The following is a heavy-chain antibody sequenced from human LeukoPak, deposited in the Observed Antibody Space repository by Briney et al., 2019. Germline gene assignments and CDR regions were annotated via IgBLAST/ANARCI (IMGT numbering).Heavy chain of an antibody. CDR3: AKAFDDYFFDY. D-gene: IGHD2-21*02. J-gene: IGHJ4*02. CDR2: ISGSGGST. Sequence: PGGSLRLSCAASRFTFNTYAMSWVRQAPGKGLEWVSAISGSGGSTYYADSVKGRFTISRDNSKNTLYLQMNSLRAEDTATYYCAKAFDDYFFDYWGQGTLVTVSS. CDR1: RFTFNTYA. V-gene: IGHV3-23*01.